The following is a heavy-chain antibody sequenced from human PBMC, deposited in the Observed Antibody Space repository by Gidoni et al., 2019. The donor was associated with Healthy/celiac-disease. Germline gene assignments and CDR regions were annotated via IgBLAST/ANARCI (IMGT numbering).Heavy chain of an antibody. D-gene: IGHD2-2*01. J-gene: IGHJ4*02. CDR1: GFTFSSYA. Sequence: EVQLLESGGGLVQHGGSLRLTCAASGFTFSSYAMTWVRQAPGKGLEWVSAISGSGGSTYYADSVKGRFTISRDNSKNTLYLQMNSLRAEDTAVYYCAKVRLPTRIHFDYWGQGTLVTVSS. CDR3: AKVRLPTRIHFDY. CDR2: ISGSGGST. V-gene: IGHV3-23*01.